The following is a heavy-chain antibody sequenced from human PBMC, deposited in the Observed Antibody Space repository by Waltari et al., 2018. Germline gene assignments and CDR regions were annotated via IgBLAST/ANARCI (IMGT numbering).Heavy chain of an antibody. CDR1: GGTFSSYA. V-gene: IGHV1-69*01. J-gene: IGHJ5*02. CDR2: IIPIFGTA. D-gene: IGHD3-3*01. Sequence: QVQLVQSGSELKKPGASVKVSCKASGGTFSSYAISWVRPAPGQGLEWMGGIIPIFGTANYAQKFQGRVTITTDESTSTAYMELSSLRSEDTAVYYCARSPFYDFWSGWNWFDPWGQGTLVTVSS. CDR3: ARSPFYDFWSGWNWFDP.